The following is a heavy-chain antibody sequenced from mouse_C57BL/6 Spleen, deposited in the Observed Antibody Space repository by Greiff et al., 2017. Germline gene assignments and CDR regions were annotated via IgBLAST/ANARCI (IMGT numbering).Heavy chain of an antibody. CDR1: GFNIKDDY. CDR2: IDPENGDT. V-gene: IGHV14-4*01. D-gene: IGHD2-4*01. CDR3: TTGSTMKAY. Sequence: EVQLQQSGAELVRPGASVKLSCTASGFNIKDDYMHWVKQRPEQGLEWIGWIDPENGDTEYASKFQGKATITADTSSNTAYLQLSSLTSEDTAVYYCTTGSTMKAYWGQGTLVTVSA. J-gene: IGHJ3*01.